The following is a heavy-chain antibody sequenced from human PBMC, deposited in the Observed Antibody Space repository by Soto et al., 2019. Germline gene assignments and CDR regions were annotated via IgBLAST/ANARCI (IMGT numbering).Heavy chain of an antibody. D-gene: IGHD6-13*01. CDR2: IDPSDSYT. V-gene: IGHV5-10-1*01. J-gene: IGHJ4*02. CDR1: GYSFTSYW. CDR3: ARLQAAAVDNDLTFDY. Sequence: EVQLVQSGAEVKQPGESLRISCKGSGYSFTSYWISWVRQMPGKGLEWMGRIDPSDSYTNYSPSFQCHVTISADKSISTASLPWSRLKASDTAMYYCARLQAAAVDNDLTFDYWGQGTLVTVSS.